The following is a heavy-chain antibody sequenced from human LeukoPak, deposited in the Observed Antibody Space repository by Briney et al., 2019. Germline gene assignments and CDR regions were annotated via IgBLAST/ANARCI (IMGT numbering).Heavy chain of an antibody. Sequence: PSETLSLTCTVSGGSVSSGSYYWSWIRQPPGKGLEWIGYIYYSGSTNYNPSLKSRVTISVDTSKNQFSLKLSSGTAADTTVYYCARDYYDSSGYYSDAFDIWGQGTMVTVSS. CDR1: GGSVSSGSYY. CDR3: ARDYYDSSGYYSDAFDI. D-gene: IGHD3-22*01. J-gene: IGHJ3*02. CDR2: IYYSGST. V-gene: IGHV4-61*01.